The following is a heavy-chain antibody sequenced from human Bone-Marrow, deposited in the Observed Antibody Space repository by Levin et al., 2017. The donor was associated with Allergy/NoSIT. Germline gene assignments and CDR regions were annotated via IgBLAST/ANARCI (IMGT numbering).Heavy chain of an antibody. V-gene: IGHV3-33*01. CDR3: ASGQTSYYYYMDV. J-gene: IGHJ6*03. D-gene: IGHD3-16*01. Sequence: GGSLRLSCAASGLPFRSYGMHWVRQAPGKGLEWVAVIWRDGSKESYADSVRGRFIISRDNSQSTLYLQMNSLRDEDTAVYYCASGQTSYYYYMDVWGKGTTVIVSS. CDR1: GLPFRSYG. CDR2: IWRDGSKE.